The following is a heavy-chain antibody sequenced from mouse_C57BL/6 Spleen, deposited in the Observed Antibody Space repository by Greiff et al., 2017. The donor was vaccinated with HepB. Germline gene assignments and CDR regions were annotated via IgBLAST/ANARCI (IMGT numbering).Heavy chain of an antibody. V-gene: IGHV1-59*01. CDR2: IDPSDSYT. CDR3: ANIYYGNPHWYFDV. CDR1: GYTFTSYW. D-gene: IGHD2-1*01. J-gene: IGHJ1*03. Sequence: VQLQQPGAELVRPGTSVKLSCKASGYTFTSYWMHWVKQRPGQGLEWIGVIDPSDSYTNYNQKFKGKATLTVDTSSSTAYMQLSSLTSEDSAVYYCANIYYGNPHWYFDVWGTGTTVTVSS.